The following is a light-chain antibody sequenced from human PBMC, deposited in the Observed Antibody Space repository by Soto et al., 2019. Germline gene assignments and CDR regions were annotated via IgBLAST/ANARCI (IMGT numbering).Light chain of an antibody. Sequence: EIVMTQSPATLSVSPGERATLSCRASQSVSRHLAWYQQKPGQAPRLLIYGASTRATGIPARFSGSGSGTEFTLTISSLKSEDFAVYYCQQYNNWPFWTFGQGTKVDIK. CDR3: QQYNNWPFWT. V-gene: IGKV3-15*01. CDR1: QSVSRH. CDR2: GAS. J-gene: IGKJ1*01.